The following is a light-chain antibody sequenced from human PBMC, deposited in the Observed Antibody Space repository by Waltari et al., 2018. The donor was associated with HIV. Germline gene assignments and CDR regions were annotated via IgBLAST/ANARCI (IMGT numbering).Light chain of an antibody. CDR2: GAS. CDR3: QQYNKWPRT. V-gene: IGKV3-15*01. CDR1: QSVTSSY. J-gene: IGKJ4*02. Sequence: EIALTQSPGTLSLSPGERATLSCRASQSVTSSYLAWYQQQPGQAPRLLISGASTRATGIPARFSGSGSGTDFTLNIGTLQSEDFAVYYCQQYNKWPRTFGRGTKVEI.